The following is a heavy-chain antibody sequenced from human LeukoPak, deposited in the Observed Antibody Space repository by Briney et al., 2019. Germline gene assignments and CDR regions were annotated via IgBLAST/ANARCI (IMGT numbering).Heavy chain of an antibody. CDR3: ASPLYCSSTSCYAPLDD. J-gene: IGHJ4*02. Sequence: GGSLRLSCAASGFTFSSHAMHWVRQAPGKGLEWVAVISYDGSNKYYADSVKGRFTISRDNSKNTLYLQMNSLRAEDTAVYYCASPLYCSSTSCYAPLDDWGQGTLVTVSS. V-gene: IGHV3-30-3*01. CDR1: GFTFSSHA. CDR2: ISYDGSNK. D-gene: IGHD2-2*01.